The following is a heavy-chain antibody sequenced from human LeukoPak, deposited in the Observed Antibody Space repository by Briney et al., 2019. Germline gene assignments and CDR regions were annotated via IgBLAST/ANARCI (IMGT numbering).Heavy chain of an antibody. CDR2: ISWNSGSI. V-gene: IGHV3-9*01. J-gene: IGHJ4*02. Sequence: GRSLRLSCAASGFTFDDYAMHWVRQAPGKGLEWASGISWNSGSIGYADSVKGRFTISRDNAKNSLYLQMNSLRAEDTALYYCAKDIRSGGNTDRPLDYWGQGTLVTVSS. D-gene: IGHD2-15*01. CDR1: GFTFDDYA. CDR3: AKDIRSGGNTDRPLDY.